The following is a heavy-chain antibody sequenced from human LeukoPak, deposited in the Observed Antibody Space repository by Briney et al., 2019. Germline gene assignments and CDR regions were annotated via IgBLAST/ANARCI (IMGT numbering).Heavy chain of an antibody. CDR3: ARDGAGGPYDFWKYYYYGMDV. D-gene: IGHD3-3*01. Sequence: SVKISCKASGGTFSSYAINWVRQAPGQGLEWMGRIIPILGIANYAQKFQGRVTITADKSTGTAYMELSSLRSEDTAVYYRARDGAGGPYDFWKYYYYGMDVWGQGTTVTVSS. CDR1: GGTFSSYA. J-gene: IGHJ6*02. V-gene: IGHV1-69*04. CDR2: IIPILGIA.